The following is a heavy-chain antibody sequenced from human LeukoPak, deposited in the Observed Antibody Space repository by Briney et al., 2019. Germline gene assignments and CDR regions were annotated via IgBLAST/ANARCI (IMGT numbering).Heavy chain of an antibody. CDR1: GFRFSSHP. Sequence: PGGSLRLSCAASGFRFSSHPMHWVRQAPGKGLEWVAVISYDGTYKYYADSVKGRFTLSRDNSKNTLYLQMNNLRADDTALYYCARDGDSSDSSGFPDYWGQGTLVTVSS. CDR2: ISYDGTYK. CDR3: ARDGDSSDSSGFPDY. D-gene: IGHD3-22*01. V-gene: IGHV3-30-3*01. J-gene: IGHJ4*02.